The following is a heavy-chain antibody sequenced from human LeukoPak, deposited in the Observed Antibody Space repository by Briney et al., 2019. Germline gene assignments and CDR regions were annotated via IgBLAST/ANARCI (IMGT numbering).Heavy chain of an antibody. J-gene: IGHJ4*02. CDR2: ISAYNGNT. V-gene: IGHV1-18*01. D-gene: IGHD1-26*01. CDR1: GYTFTSYG. Sequence: ASVKVSCKASGYTFTSYGISWVRQAPGQGLEWMGWISAYNGNTNYAQELQGRVTMTTDTSTSTAYMELRSLRSDDTAVYYCARVIVGATTADYWGQGTLVTVFS. CDR3: ARVIVGATTADY.